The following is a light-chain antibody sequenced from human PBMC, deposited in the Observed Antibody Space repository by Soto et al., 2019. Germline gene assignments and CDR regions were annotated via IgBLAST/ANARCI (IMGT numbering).Light chain of an antibody. J-gene: IGLJ2*01. CDR3: SSYTSSGTVVA. Sequence: QSALTKPASVYGSPVQSITISCTGTSRDVGGYNYVSWYQQHPGKAPKLMIYEVSNRPSGVSNRFSGSKSGNTASLTISGLQAEDEADYYCSSYTSSGTVVAVGGGTKLTVL. V-gene: IGLV2-14*01. CDR2: EVS. CDR1: SRDVGGYNY.